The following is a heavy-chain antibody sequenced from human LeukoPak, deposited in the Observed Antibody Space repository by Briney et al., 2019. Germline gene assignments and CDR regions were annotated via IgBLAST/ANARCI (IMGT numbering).Heavy chain of an antibody. D-gene: IGHD3-3*01. CDR3: ARDGRVRSHYYYYGMDV. V-gene: IGHV4-59*01. CDR1: GGSISSYY. J-gene: IGHJ6*04. Sequence: PSETLSLTCTVSGGSISSYYWSWIRQPPGKGLKWIGYIYYSGSTNYNPSLKSRVTISVDTSKNQFSLKLSSVTAADTAVYYCARDGRVRSHYYYYGMDVWGKGTTVTVSS. CDR2: IYYSGST.